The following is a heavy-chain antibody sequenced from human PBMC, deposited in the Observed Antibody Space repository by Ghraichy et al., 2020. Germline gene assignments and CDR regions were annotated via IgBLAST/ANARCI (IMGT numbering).Heavy chain of an antibody. CDR3: ASIAVTGRDY. CDR1: GGSISSSSYY. Sequence: SETLSLTCTVSGGSISSSSYYWGWIRQPPGKGLEWIGSIYYSGTTYYNPSLKSRVTISVDTSKNQFSLKLSSVTAADTAVYYCASIAVTGRDYWGQGTLVTVSS. V-gene: IGHV4-39*01. D-gene: IGHD6-19*01. J-gene: IGHJ4*02. CDR2: IYYSGTT.